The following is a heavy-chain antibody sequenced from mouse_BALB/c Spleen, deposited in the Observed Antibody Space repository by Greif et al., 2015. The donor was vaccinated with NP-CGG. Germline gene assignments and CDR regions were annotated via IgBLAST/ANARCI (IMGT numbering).Heavy chain of an antibody. CDR3: ERGKNYYGSSYEAWFAY. V-gene: IGHV1-26*01. CDR1: GYTFTEYT. CDR2: INPNNGGT. Sequence: EVKLMESGPELVKPGASVKISCKTSGYTFTEYTMHWVKQSHGKSLEWIGGINPNNGGTSYSQRFRGKATLTVDKSSSTAYMERRSLTSEDSPVYSCERGKNYYGSSYEAWFAYWGQGTLVTVSA. J-gene: IGHJ3*01. D-gene: IGHD1-1*01.